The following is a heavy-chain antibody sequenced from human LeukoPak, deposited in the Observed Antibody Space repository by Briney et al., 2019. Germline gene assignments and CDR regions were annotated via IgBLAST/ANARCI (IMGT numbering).Heavy chain of an antibody. CDR2: IYCGDSNT. CDR1: GYRFANYW. Sequence: GESLEISCQGSGYRFANYWIAWVRQMPGKGLEWMGLIYCGDSNTKYSPSFQGQVTISADKSISTAYLQWSSLKASDTAMYYCARPVKYCGGGSCSYYFDYWGQGTLVTVSS. CDR3: ARPVKYCGGGSCSYYFDY. V-gene: IGHV5-51*01. D-gene: IGHD2-15*01. J-gene: IGHJ4*02.